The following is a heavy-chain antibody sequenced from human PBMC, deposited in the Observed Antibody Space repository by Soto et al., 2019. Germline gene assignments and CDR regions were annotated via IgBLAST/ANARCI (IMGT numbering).Heavy chain of an antibody. J-gene: IGHJ4*02. CDR2: INHSGST. V-gene: IGHV4-34*01. Sequence: SETLSLTCAVYGGSFSGYYWSWIRKPPGKGLEWIGEINHSGSTNYNPSLKSRVTISVDNSKNTLYLQMNSLRAEDTAVYYCAKDIGVGAPHWYYFDYWGQGTLVTVSS. CDR1: GGSFSGYY. CDR3: AKDIGVGAPHWYYFDY. D-gene: IGHD1-26*01.